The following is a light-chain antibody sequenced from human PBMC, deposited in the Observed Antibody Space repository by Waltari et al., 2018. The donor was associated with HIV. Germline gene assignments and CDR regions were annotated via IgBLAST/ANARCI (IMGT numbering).Light chain of an antibody. V-gene: IGKV3-20*01. CDR2: GAS. Sequence: EIVLMQSPGTLSLSPGERATLSCRASQSVSSSYLAWYQQKPGQAPRLLFYGASSRATGIPDRFSGSGSGTDFTLSISRLEPEDFAVYFCHQYGGSPRTFGQGPSWRSN. CDR3: HQYGGSPRT. J-gene: IGKJ2*01. CDR1: QSVSSSY.